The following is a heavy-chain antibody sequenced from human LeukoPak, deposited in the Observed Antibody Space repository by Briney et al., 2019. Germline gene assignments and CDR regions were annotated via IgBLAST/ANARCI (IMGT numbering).Heavy chain of an antibody. CDR1: GYTFTSYY. Sequence: GASVKVSCKASGYTFTSYYMHWVRQAPGQGLEWMGIINPSGGSTSYAQKFQGRVTMTRDTSISTAYMELSRLRSDDTAVYYCARDRISSTSCYDYWGQGTLVTVSS. CDR3: ARDRISSTSCYDY. D-gene: IGHD2-2*01. CDR2: INPSGGST. V-gene: IGHV1-46*01. J-gene: IGHJ4*02.